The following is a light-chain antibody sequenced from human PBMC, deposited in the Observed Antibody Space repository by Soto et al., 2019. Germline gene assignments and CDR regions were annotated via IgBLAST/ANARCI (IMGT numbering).Light chain of an antibody. J-gene: IGKJ2*01. CDR3: QQYYNWPMYT. V-gene: IGKV3-15*01. Sequence: EIVMTQSPATLSVSPGERATLSCRASQSVRSSLAWYQQRPGQAPRLLIYGASTRASGIPAKFSGSGSGTEFTLTISSLQSEDFGVYYCQQYYNWPMYTFGLGTKLEI. CDR2: GAS. CDR1: QSVRSS.